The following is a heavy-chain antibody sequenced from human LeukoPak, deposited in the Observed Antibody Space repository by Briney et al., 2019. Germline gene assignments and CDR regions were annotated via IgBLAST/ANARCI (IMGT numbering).Heavy chain of an antibody. V-gene: IGHV3-23*01. D-gene: IGHD6-13*01. Sequence: GGSLRLSCAASGFTFSSYAMSWVRQAPGKGLEWISAISGSGGSTYYADSVKGRFTISRDNSKNTLYLQMNSLRAEGTAVYYCAKKERRIAAAVYFDYWGQGTLVTVSS. CDR3: AKKERRIAAAVYFDY. J-gene: IGHJ4*02. CDR1: GFTFSSYA. CDR2: ISGSGGST.